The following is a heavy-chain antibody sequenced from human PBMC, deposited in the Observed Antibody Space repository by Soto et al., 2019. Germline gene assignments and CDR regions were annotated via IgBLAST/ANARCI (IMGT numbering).Heavy chain of an antibody. CDR3: ATVDSSSSGGG. CDR1: GFTFNNAW. J-gene: IGHJ4*02. V-gene: IGHV3-15*01. Sequence: EVQLVESGGGFVKPGGSLRLSCAASGFTFNNAWRSWVRQAPGKGLEWVGRIKRKADGGTTAYAAAVKGRFTISRDDSRDSLYLKMNNRKIGDTAVYYWATVDSSSSGGGGGQGTLVTVSS. CDR2: IKRKADGGTT. D-gene: IGHD6-6*01.